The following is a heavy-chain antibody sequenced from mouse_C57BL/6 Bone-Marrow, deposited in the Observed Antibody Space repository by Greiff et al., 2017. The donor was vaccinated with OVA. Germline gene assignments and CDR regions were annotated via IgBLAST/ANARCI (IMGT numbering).Heavy chain of an antibody. J-gene: IGHJ1*03. D-gene: IGHD2-1*01. CDR1: GYTFTEYT. CDR3: ARHEEGDYGNRVRYFDV. CDR2: FYPGSGSI. Sequence: QVQLQQSGAELVKPGASVKLSCKASGYTFTEYTIHWVKQRSGQGLEWIGWFYPGSGSIKYNEKFKDKATLTADKSSSTVYMELSRLTSEDSAVYFCARHEEGDYGNRVRYFDVWGTGTTVTVSS. V-gene: IGHV1-62-2*01.